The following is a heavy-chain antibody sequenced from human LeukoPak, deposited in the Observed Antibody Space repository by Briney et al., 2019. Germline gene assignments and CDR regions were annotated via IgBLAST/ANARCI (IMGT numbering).Heavy chain of an antibody. D-gene: IGHD2-8*02. Sequence: GESLKISCKVSGYTFSSYWIGWVRQMPVKGLEWMGIIYPGDSDTRYSPSFQGQVTISADKSINTAYLQWSSLKASDTAMYYCARSTGGTGPADYWGQGTLVTVSS. CDR1: GYTFSSYW. V-gene: IGHV5-51*01. CDR2: IYPGDSDT. J-gene: IGHJ4*02. CDR3: ARSTGGTGPADY.